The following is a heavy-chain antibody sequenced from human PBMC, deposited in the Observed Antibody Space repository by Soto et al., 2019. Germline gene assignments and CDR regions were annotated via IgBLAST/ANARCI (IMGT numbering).Heavy chain of an antibody. V-gene: IGHV1-3*01. D-gene: IGHD3-3*01. Sequence: QVQLVQSGAEVKKPGASVKVSCKASGYTFTSYAMHWVRQAPGQRLEWMGWINAGNGNTKYSQKIQGRVTITRDTSASTAYMELSSLRSEDTAVYYCARVPDSDFWSGYYTGPFDYWGQGTLVTVSS. J-gene: IGHJ4*02. CDR1: GYTFTSYA. CDR2: INAGNGNT. CDR3: ARVPDSDFWSGYYTGPFDY.